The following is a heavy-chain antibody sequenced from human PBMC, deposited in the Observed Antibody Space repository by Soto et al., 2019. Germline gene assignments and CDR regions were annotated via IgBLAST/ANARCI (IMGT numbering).Heavy chain of an antibody. CDR3: ARTHLTGYYNY. V-gene: IGHV3-11*05. D-gene: IGHD3-9*01. Sequence: QVQLVESGGGLVKPGGSLRLSCAASGFPFSDYYMSWIRQAPGKGLEWVSSISSSSSDTNYAQSVNGRFTIARDNAKNSLHLQRTSLSAEDTAVYYCARTHLTGYYNYWGQGTLVTVSA. CDR1: GFPFSDYY. J-gene: IGHJ4*02. CDR2: ISSSSSDT.